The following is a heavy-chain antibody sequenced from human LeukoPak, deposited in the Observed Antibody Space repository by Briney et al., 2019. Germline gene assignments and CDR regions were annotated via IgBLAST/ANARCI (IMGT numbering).Heavy chain of an antibody. J-gene: IGHJ3*01. CDR3: ARETRYCSGSPCYSAFDV. V-gene: IGHV3-48*03. CDR1: GFIFSSYE. CDR2: ISSSGSVI. D-gene: IGHD2-15*01. Sequence: GGSLRLSCAASGFIFSSYEMNWVRQAPGKGLEWVSYISSSGSVIYYADSVKGRFTISRDNTKNSLNLQMNSLRAEDTALYYCARETRYCSGSPCYSAFDVWGQGAMVTVSS.